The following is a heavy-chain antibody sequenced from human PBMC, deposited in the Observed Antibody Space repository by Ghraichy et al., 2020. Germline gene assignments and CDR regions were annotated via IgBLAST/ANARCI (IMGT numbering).Heavy chain of an antibody. D-gene: IGHD3-10*01. CDR1: GFTVSSNY. Sequence: GGSLRLSCAASGFTVSSNYMSWVRQAPGKGLEWVSVIYSGGSTYYADSVKGRFTISRHNSKNTLYLQMNSLRAEDTAVYYCARGANLLWFGEPEDYWGQGTLVTVSS. V-gene: IGHV3-53*04. CDR2: IYSGGST. J-gene: IGHJ4*02. CDR3: ARGANLLWFGEPEDY.